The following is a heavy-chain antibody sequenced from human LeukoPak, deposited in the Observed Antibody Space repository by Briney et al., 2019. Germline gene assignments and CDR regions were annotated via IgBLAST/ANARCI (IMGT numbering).Heavy chain of an antibody. CDR3: ARDPGRSGGSCYSDY. CDR1: GFTFGSFS. D-gene: IGHD2-15*01. J-gene: IGHJ4*02. V-gene: IGHV3-21*01. CDR2: ISSSGTYI. Sequence: GGSLRLSCAASGFTFGSFSMTWVRHAPGKGLEWVSSISSSGTYIYYADSVKGRFTISRDNAKNSLYLQMNSLRAEDTAVYYCARDPGRSGGSCYSDYWGQGTLVTVSS.